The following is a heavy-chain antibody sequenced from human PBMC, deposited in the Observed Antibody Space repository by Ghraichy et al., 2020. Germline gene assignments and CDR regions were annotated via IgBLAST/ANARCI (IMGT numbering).Heavy chain of an antibody. Sequence: SETLSLTCSVSGVSISNNYWSWIRQPPGKGLEWIGYIYYSGSTNYNPSLKSRVTMSVDTSKNQFSLKLSSVTAADTAMYYCARLMSSSSYTNWFDPWGQGTLVTVSS. D-gene: IGHD6-6*01. V-gene: IGHV4-59*01. CDR2: IYYSGST. CDR1: GVSISNNY. CDR3: ARLMSSSSYTNWFDP. J-gene: IGHJ5*02.